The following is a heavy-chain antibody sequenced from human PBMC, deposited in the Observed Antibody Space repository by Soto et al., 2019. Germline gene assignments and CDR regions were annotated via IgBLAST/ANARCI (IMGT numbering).Heavy chain of an antibody. J-gene: IGHJ5*02. CDR1: VGSIGNYA. Sequence: PLVLRSVSYTVAVGSIGNYAWRGICQTPGKGLDWIGYIYYSGSTNYNPSLKSRVTISVDTSKNQFSLKLSSVTAADTAMYYCARDQSTWYGTNNWFDPWGQGILVTVSS. V-gene: IGHV4-59*01. CDR2: IYYSGST. D-gene: IGHD6-13*01. CDR3: ARDQSTWYGTNNWFDP.